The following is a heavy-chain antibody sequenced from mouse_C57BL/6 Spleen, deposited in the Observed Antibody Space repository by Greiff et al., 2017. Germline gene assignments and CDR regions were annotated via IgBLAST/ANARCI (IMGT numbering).Heavy chain of an antibody. Sequence: QVQLQQSGPELVKPGASVKISCKASGYAFSSSWMNWVKQRPGKGLEWIGRIYPGDGDTNYNGKFKGKATLTADKSSSTAYRQLSSRTSEDSAVYFCAGLYDYDVTFDYWGQGTTLTVSS. CDR3: AGLYDYDVTFDY. V-gene: IGHV1-82*01. CDR2: IYPGDGDT. D-gene: IGHD2-4*01. J-gene: IGHJ2*01. CDR1: GYAFSSSW.